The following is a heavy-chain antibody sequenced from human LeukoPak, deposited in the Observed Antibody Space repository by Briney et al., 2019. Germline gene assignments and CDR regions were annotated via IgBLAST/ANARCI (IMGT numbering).Heavy chain of an antibody. CDR1: GGSISSGGFS. D-gene: IGHD3-22*01. CDR3: ARADYDSSGYYYFDY. V-gene: IGHV4-30-2*01. CDR2: IYHSGST. J-gene: IGHJ4*02. Sequence: SQTLSLTCGVSGGSISSGGFSWSWIRQPPGKGLEWIGYIYHSGSTYYKPSLKSRVTISVDTSKNQFSLKLSSVTAADTAVYYCARADYDSSGYYYFDYWGQGTLVTVSS.